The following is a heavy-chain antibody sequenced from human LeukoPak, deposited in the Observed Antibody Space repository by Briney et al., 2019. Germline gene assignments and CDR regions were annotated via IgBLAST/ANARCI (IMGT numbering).Heavy chain of an antibody. CDR1: GGSISSGDYY. D-gene: IGHD5-24*01. J-gene: IGHJ3*02. Sequence: SETLSLTCTVSGGSISSGDYYWSWIRQPPGKGLEWIGYIYYSGSTNYNPSLKSRVTISVDTSKNQFSLKLSSVTAADTAVYYCARDPGRRGNAFDIWGQGTMVTVSS. CDR3: ARDPGRRGNAFDI. V-gene: IGHV4-61*08. CDR2: IYYSGST.